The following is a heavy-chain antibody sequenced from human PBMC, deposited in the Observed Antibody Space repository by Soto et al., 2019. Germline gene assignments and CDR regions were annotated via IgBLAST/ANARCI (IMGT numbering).Heavy chain of an antibody. CDR1: GFTFSSYW. Sequence: LRLSCAASGFTFSSYWMSWVRQAPGKGLEWVANIKQDGSEKYYVDSVKGRFTISRDNAKKSLYLQMNSLRAEDTAVYYCANGDGAFDIWGQGTMVTVSS. J-gene: IGHJ3*02. CDR2: IKQDGSEK. V-gene: IGHV3-7*03. D-gene: IGHD4-17*01. CDR3: ANGDGAFDI.